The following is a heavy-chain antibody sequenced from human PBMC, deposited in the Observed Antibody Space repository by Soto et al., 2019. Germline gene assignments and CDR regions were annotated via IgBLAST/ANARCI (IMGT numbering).Heavy chain of an antibody. J-gene: IGHJ4*02. D-gene: IGHD3-16*02. CDR3: ATQANYDYIWGSYHHDY. V-gene: IGHV4-39*01. Sequence: SETLSLTCTVSGGSISSSSYYWGWIRQPPGKGLEWIGSIYYSGSTYYNPSLKSRVTISVDTSKNQFSLKLSSVTAADTAVYYCATQANYDYIWGSYHHDYWGQGTLVTVSS. CDR1: GGSISSSSYY. CDR2: IYYSGST.